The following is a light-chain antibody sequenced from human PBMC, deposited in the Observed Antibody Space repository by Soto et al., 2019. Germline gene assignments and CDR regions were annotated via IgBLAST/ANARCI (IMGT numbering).Light chain of an antibody. V-gene: IGLV2-11*01. J-gene: IGLJ1*01. CDR1: SSDVGGYNY. CDR2: DVS. CDR3: CAYAGSSTSV. Sequence: QSVLTQPRSVSGSPGQSVTISCTGTSSDVGGYNYVSWYQQHPGKAPKLMIYDVSKRPSGVPDRFPGSKSGNTASLTISGLQAEDEADYSCCAYAGSSTSVFGTGTKLTVL.